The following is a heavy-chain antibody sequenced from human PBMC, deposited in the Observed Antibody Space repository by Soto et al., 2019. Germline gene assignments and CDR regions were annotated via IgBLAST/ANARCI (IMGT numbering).Heavy chain of an antibody. D-gene: IGHD4-17*01. CDR1: GFTFSSYG. V-gene: IGHV3-33*01. Sequence: GGSLRLSCAASGFTFSSYGMHWVRQAPGKGLEWVAVIWYDGSNKYYADSVKGRFTISRDNSKNTLYLQMNSLRAEDTAVYYCARALPRYGEVFRHWGQGTLVTVSS. CDR3: ARALPRYGEVFRH. CDR2: IWYDGSNK. J-gene: IGHJ1*01.